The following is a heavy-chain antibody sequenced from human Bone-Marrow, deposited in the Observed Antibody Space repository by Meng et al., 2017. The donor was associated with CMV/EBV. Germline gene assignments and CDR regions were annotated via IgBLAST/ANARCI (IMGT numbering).Heavy chain of an antibody. V-gene: IGHV3-23*01. CDR1: GFTFTSYA. D-gene: IGHD3-22*01. J-gene: IGHJ4*02. CDR2: LSWTAERT. CDR3: ARGIVVVNPYYFDY. Sequence: GESLKISCEASGFTFTSYAMTWVRQAPGKGLEWVSSLSWTAERTHYADSVKGRFSVSRDNSKNTLYLQMNSLRAEDTAVYYCARGIVVVNPYYFDYWGQGTLVTVSS.